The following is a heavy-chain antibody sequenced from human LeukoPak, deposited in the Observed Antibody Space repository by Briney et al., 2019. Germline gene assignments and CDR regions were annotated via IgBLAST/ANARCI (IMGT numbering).Heavy chain of an antibody. V-gene: IGHV3-23*01. CDR3: AKVVVGAPLYYGMDV. D-gene: IGHD1-26*01. CDR1: GFTFSSYA. CDR2: ISGSGGST. J-gene: IGHJ6*02. Sequence: PGGSLRLSCAASGFTFSSYAMSWVRQAPGKGLEWVSAISGSGGSTCYADSVKGRFTISRDNSKNTLYLQVNSLRAEDTAVYYCAKVVVGAPLYYGMDVWGQGTTVTVSS.